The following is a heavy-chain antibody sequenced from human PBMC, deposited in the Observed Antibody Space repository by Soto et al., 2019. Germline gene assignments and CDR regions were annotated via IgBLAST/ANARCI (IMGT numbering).Heavy chain of an antibody. D-gene: IGHD6-19*01. J-gene: IGHJ4*02. Sequence: PGESLKISCKGSGYSFTTYWIGWVRQMPGKGLEWMGIIYPGDSDTRYSPSSQGQVTISADKSISTAYLQWSSLKASDTAMYYCARTGYSSGKRIDYWGQGTLVTVSS. V-gene: IGHV5-51*01. CDR3: ARTGYSSGKRIDY. CDR2: IYPGDSDT. CDR1: GYSFTTYW.